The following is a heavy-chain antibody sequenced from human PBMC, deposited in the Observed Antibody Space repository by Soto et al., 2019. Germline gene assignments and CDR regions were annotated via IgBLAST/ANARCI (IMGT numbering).Heavy chain of an antibody. CDR1: GFTFDDYA. V-gene: IGHV3-9*01. Sequence: DVQLVESGGGLVQPGRSLRLSCAASGFTFDDYAMHWVRQAPGKGLEWVSGISWNSGSIGYADSVKGRFTISRDNAKNALYLQMNSLRAEDTALYYCAKALDFPYDSSGYYRYYFDYWGQGTLVTVSS. D-gene: IGHD3-22*01. J-gene: IGHJ4*02. CDR3: AKALDFPYDSSGYYRYYFDY. CDR2: ISWNSGSI.